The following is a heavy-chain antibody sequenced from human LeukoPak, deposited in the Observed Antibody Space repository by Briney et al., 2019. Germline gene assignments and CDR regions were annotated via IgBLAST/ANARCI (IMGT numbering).Heavy chain of an antibody. J-gene: IGHJ4*02. CDR1: GFTFSNYG. V-gene: IGHV3-30*02. D-gene: IGHD1-26*01. CDR3: AKEGGAAGYFDY. CDR2: IRYDEITK. Sequence: GGSLRLSCAASGFTFSNYGILWVRQAPGEGLEWVAFIRYDEITKYYSDSVKGRFTISRDNSKNTLYLQMNSLRDEDTAMYYCAKEGGAAGYFDYWGQGTLVTVSS.